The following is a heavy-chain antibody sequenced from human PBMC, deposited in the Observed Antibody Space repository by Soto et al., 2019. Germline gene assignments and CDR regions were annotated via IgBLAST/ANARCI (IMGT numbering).Heavy chain of an antibody. CDR2: ISYDGSNK. Sequence: GGSLRLSCAASGFTFSSYAMHWVRQAPGKGLEWVAVISYDGSNKYYADSVKGRFTISRDNSKNTLYLQMNSLRAEDTAVYYCARVPIGYDSSVSRPYYYYYYGMDVWGQGTTVTVSS. D-gene: IGHD3-22*01. J-gene: IGHJ6*02. CDR1: GFTFSSYA. CDR3: ARVPIGYDSSVSRPYYYYYYGMDV. V-gene: IGHV3-30-3*01.